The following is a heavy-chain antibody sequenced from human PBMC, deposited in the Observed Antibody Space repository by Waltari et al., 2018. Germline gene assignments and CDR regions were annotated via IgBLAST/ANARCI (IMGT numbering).Heavy chain of an antibody. V-gene: IGHV5-51*01. CDR2: IYPDDSDT. J-gene: IGHJ6*03. CDR1: GYSFTDYW. Sequence: EVQLVQSGAEVKKPGESLKISCKGSGYSFTDYWIAWVRQMPGKGLEWVGSIYPDDSDTRYSPSFEGQVTISADKSIDTAYVQRSSLKASDTATYFCARQGPGKGYFYYYMDVWGKGTTVTVSS. D-gene: IGHD1-1*01. CDR3: ARQGPGKGYFYYYMDV.